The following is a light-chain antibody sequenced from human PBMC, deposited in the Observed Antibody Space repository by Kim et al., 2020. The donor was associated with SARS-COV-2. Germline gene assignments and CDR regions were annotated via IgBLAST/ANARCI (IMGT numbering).Light chain of an antibody. V-gene: IGLV1-44*01. CDR3: ATWDDRLNGVL. J-gene: IGLJ2*01. Sequence: GQRVTSSSSRSSSNIGSKDVNWYHLLPGTAPKLLVSVNNHRPSGVPDRISASKSGTSASLAISGLRSEDEADYYCATWDDRLNGVLFGGGTKVTVL. CDR2: VNN. CDR1: SSNIGSKD.